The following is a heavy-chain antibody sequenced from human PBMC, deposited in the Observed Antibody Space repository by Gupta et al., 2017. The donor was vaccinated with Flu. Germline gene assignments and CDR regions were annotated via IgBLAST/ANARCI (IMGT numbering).Heavy chain of an antibody. CDR3: ARNRGWEQFDY. J-gene: IGHJ4*02. CDR2: MNQDGSTK. D-gene: IGHD3-10*01. V-gene: IGHV3-7*01. Sequence: EVQLVESGGGLVQPGGSLRLSCEASGSTFSDSWTNWVRQAPGKGLEWVANMNQDGSTKNYVDTLKGRFTVSRDNAKNSLYLQMDSLRAEDTAVYFCARNRGWEQFDYWGQGTLVTVSS. CDR1: GSTFSDSW.